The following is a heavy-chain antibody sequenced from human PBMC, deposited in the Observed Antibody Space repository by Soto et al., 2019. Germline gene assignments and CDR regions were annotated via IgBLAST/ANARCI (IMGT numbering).Heavy chain of an antibody. D-gene: IGHD2-21*02. CDR1: GYTFTSYA. CDR3: ARAWVVVTAPDY. V-gene: IGHV1-3*05. J-gene: IGHJ4*02. CDR2: INAGNGNT. Sequence: QVQLVQSGAEEKKPGASVKVSCKASGYTFTSYAMHWVRQAPGQRLEWMGWINAGNGNTKYSQKFQGRVTITRDTCASTAHMEVSSLRSEDTAVYYCARAWVVVTAPDYWGQGTLVTVSS.